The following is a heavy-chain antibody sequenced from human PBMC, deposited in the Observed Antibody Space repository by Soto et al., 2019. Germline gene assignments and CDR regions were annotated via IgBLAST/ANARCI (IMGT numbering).Heavy chain of an antibody. CDR2: IYYSGST. CDR3: AKTYYDYVWGSYRPDAFDI. D-gene: IGHD3-16*02. Sequence: SETLSLTCTVSGGSISSSSYYWGWIRQPPGKGLEWIGSIYYSGSTYYNPSLKSRVTISVDTSKNQFSLRLSSVTAADTAVYYCAKTYYDYVWGSYRPDAFDIWGQGTMVTVSS. V-gene: IGHV4-39*01. CDR1: GGSISSSSYY. J-gene: IGHJ3*02.